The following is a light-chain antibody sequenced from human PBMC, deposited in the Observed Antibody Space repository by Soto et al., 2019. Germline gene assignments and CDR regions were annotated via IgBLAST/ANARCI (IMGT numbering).Light chain of an antibody. Sequence: QSALTQPPSASGSPGQSVTISCTGTNSDVGAYNFVSWYQQHPGKAPKLIIYEVTKRPSGVPDRFSGSKSGNTASLTVSGLQAEDEADYYCNSYAGSNNVVFGGGTKLTVL. J-gene: IGLJ2*01. CDR2: EVT. CDR1: NSDVGAYNF. V-gene: IGLV2-8*01. CDR3: NSYAGSNNVV.